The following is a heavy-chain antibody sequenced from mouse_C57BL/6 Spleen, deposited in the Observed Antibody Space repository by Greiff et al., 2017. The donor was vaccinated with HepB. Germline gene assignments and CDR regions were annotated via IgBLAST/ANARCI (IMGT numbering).Heavy chain of an antibody. D-gene: IGHD1-1*01. V-gene: IGHV5-4*03. J-gene: IGHJ2*01. CDR2: ISDGGSYT. Sequence: EVKLVESGGGLVKPGGSLKLSCAASGFTFSSYAMSWVRQTPEKRLEWVATISDGGSYTYYPDNVKGRSTISRDNAKNNLYLQMSHLKSEDTAMYYCARLLLRYFDYWGQGTTLTVSS. CDR1: GFTFSSYA. CDR3: ARLLLRYFDY.